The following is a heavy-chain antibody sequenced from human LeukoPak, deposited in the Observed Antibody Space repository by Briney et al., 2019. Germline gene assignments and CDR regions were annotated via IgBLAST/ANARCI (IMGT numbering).Heavy chain of an antibody. CDR1: GGSISSYY. D-gene: IGHD6-19*01. CDR2: IYYSGST. J-gene: IGHJ4*02. CDR3: AREGEQWPFDY. Sequence: PSETLSLTCTVSGGSISSYYWSWIRQPPGKGLEWIGYIYYSGSTNYNPSLKSRVTISVDTSKNQFSLKLSSVTAADTAVYYCAREGEQWPFDYWSQGTLVTVSS. V-gene: IGHV4-59*01.